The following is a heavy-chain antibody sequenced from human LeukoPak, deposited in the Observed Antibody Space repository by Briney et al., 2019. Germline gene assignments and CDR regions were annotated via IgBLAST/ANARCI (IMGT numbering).Heavy chain of an antibody. J-gene: IGHJ5*02. Sequence: GGSLTLSCAASGFTFSTYGMHWVRQAPGKGLEWVALIWYDGSNKYSTDSVRGRFTISRDNSKNTLYLQMNSLRAEDTAVYYCARGKYCSSTSCIGDWFDPWGQGTLVTVSS. V-gene: IGHV3-33*01. D-gene: IGHD2-2*01. CDR1: GFTFSTYG. CDR2: IWYDGSNK. CDR3: ARGKYCSSTSCIGDWFDP.